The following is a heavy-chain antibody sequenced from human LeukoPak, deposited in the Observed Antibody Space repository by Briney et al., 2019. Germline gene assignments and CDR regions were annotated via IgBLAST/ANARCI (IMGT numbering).Heavy chain of an antibody. CDR2: IKQDGSEK. CDR1: GFTFSSYW. CDR3: ARGGYSSGWMELDY. D-gene: IGHD6-19*01. J-gene: IGHJ4*02. Sequence: PGGSLRLSCGASGFTFSSYWMSWVRQAPGKGLEWVANIKQDGSEKYYVDSVKGRFTISRDNAKNSLYLQMNSLRAEDTAVYYCARGGYSSGWMELDYWGQGTLVTVSS. V-gene: IGHV3-7*01.